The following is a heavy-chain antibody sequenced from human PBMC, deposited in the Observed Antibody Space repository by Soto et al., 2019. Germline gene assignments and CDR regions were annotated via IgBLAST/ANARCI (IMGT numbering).Heavy chain of an antibody. CDR2: INPKRGGT. D-gene: IGHD1-26*01. V-gene: IGHV1-2*02. CDR3: AREGENSGDIDF. Sequence: GASVKVSGKASGYTFTGYYFHWVRQAPGQGLESMGWINPKRGGTNYAQKFQGRVTMSTDTSTNTAYMELSSLRSDDTAVYYCAREGENSGDIDFWGQGTLGTVSS. J-gene: IGHJ4*01. CDR1: GYTFTGYY.